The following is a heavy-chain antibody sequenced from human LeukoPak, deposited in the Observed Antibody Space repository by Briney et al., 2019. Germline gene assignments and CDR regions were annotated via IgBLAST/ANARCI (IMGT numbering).Heavy chain of an antibody. CDR2: ISGSGGST. V-gene: IGHV3-23*01. D-gene: IGHD6-13*01. CDR3: AKDSKRPQQPLDY. Sequence: GGSLRLSCAASGFTFSSYPMSWVRQAPGKGLEWVSAISGSGGSTYYADSVKGRFTISRDNSKNTLYLQMNSLRAEDTAVYYCAKDSKRPQQPLDYWGQGTLVTVSS. CDR1: GFTFSSYP. J-gene: IGHJ4*02.